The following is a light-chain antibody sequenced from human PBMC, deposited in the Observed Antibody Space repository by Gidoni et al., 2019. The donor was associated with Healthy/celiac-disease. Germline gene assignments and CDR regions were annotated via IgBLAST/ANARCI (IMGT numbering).Light chain of an antibody. CDR2: GAS. J-gene: IGKJ1*01. Sequence: EIVMTQSPDTLSVSTQRERATLSCRASQSDSSNLAWYQQKPGQAPRLLIYGASTTATVIPAKFSGSGSCTEFTLTISSLQSEDFAVYYCQQYYNCPPRTFXQXTKVEIK. CDR1: QSDSSN. CDR3: QQYYNCPPRT. V-gene: IGKV3-15*01.